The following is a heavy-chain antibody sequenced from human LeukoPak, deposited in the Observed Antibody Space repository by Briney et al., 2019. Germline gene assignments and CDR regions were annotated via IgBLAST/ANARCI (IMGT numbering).Heavy chain of an antibody. CDR3: ARWGSGWYLDY. Sequence: GASVKVSCKASGYTFTAYYIHWVRQAPGQGLGWMGRINPNTGGTNYAQKSQGRVTMTRDTSISTAYMELSRLTSDDTAVYYCARWGSGWYLDYWGQGTLVTVSS. D-gene: IGHD6-19*01. CDR1: GYTFTAYY. CDR2: INPNTGGT. J-gene: IGHJ4*02. V-gene: IGHV1-2*02.